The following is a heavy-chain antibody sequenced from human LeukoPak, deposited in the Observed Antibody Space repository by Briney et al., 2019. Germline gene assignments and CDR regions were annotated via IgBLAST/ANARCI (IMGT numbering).Heavy chain of an antibody. V-gene: IGHV1-2*02. Sequence: GASVKVSCKASGYSFSGYYIQWLRQAPGLGPEWMGWMYPKSGDTSYAQKFQGRVTMTRDTSLSTAYMELNKLTSDDSAIYFCARVPGSPKNNFDYWGQGTLVTVST. J-gene: IGHJ4*02. D-gene: IGHD3-10*01. CDR2: MYPKSGDT. CDR1: GYSFSGYY. CDR3: ARVPGSPKNNFDY.